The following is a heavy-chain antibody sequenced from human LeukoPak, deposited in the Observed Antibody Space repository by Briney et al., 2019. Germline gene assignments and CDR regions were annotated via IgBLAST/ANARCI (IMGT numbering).Heavy chain of an antibody. V-gene: IGHV3-30-3*01. CDR3: AREGLGYCSGGGCSHDAFDI. D-gene: IGHD2-15*01. CDR1: GFTFSSFT. CDR2: ISHDGVNK. J-gene: IGHJ3*02. Sequence: PGGSLRLSCAASGFTFSSFTMHWVRQAPGQGLEWVAVISHDGVNKYSTDSVKGRFTISRDNSKNILYLQMNSLRTDDTAMYYCAREGLGYCSGGGCSHDAFDIWGQGTMVTVSS.